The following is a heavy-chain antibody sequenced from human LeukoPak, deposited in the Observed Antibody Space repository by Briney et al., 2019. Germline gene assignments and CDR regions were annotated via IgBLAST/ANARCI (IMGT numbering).Heavy chain of an antibody. J-gene: IGHJ5*02. CDR3: ARDRPHNWFDP. CDR2: SDHSGT. Sequence: GGSLRLSCVASGFSISDYWMHWVRQVPGKGLLWVSRSDHSGTIYADSVKGRFTAPRDNAKNTMHLQMNTLSPDDTAVYYCARDRPHNWFDPWGQGTLVTVSS. V-gene: IGHV3-74*01. CDR1: GFSISDYW.